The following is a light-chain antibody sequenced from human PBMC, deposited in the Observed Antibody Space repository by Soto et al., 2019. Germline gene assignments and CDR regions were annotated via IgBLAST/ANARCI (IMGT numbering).Light chain of an antibody. Sequence: QSLLTEPASVSVSPGQSIPISCTGTTSDGGDYNYVSWYQQHPGKVPKLLIYEVSNRPSGVSYRFSGSKSGNTASLTISGLQAEDEASYYCFSYTTSSAPYVFGTGTKV. J-gene: IGLJ1*01. CDR3: FSYTTSSAPYV. V-gene: IGLV2-14*01. CDR1: TSDGGDYNY. CDR2: EVS.